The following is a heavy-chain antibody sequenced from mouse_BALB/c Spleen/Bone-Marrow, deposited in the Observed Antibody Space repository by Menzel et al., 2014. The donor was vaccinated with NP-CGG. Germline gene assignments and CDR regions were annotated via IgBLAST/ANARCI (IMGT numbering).Heavy chain of an antibody. CDR2: IDPANGNT. V-gene: IGHV14-3*02. Sequence: VQLQQSGAELVKPGASVKLSCTASGFNIKDTYMHWVKQRPEQGLEWIGRIDPANGNTKYNPKFQGKATITADTSSNTTYLQLSSLTSEDTAVYYCARWEYYAMDYWGQGTSVTVSS. CDR1: GFNIKDTY. J-gene: IGHJ4*01. D-gene: IGHD4-1*01. CDR3: ARWEYYAMDY.